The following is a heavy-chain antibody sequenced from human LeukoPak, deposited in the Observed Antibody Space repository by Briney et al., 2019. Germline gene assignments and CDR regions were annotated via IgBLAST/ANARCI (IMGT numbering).Heavy chain of an antibody. Sequence: PSETLSLTCTVSGGSITSYYWSWIRQPPGKGLEWIGYIYNSGSTNYNPSLKSRVTISVDTSKNQFSLKLSPVTAADTAVYYCARHALSITAAGSNWFDPWGQGTLVTVSS. CDR1: GGSITSYY. CDR3: ARHALSITAAGSNWFDP. D-gene: IGHD6-13*01. V-gene: IGHV4-59*08. J-gene: IGHJ5*02. CDR2: IYNSGST.